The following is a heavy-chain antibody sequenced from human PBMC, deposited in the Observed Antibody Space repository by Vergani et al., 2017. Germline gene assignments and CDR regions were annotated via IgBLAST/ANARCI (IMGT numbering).Heavy chain of an antibody. CDR1: GFTFDDYA. D-gene: IGHD6-6*01. CDR2: INWNSDSI. Sequence: EVQLVESGGGLVQPGRSLRLSCAASGFTFDDYAMHWVRQAPGKGLEWVSGINWNSDSIAYADSVKGRFTISRDNAKNSLYLQMNSLRAEDTALYYCAKDLGTSSGGSWFDPWGQGTLVTVSS. J-gene: IGHJ5*02. V-gene: IGHV3-9*01. CDR3: AKDLGTSSGGSWFDP.